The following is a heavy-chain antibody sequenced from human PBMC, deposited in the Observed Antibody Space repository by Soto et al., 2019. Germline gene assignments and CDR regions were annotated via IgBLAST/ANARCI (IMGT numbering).Heavy chain of an antibody. J-gene: IGHJ6*02. CDR2: IYYSGST. CDR3: ATGAGGPYYYYYYGMDV. V-gene: IGHV4-31*03. CDR1: GGSISSGGYY. D-gene: IGHD2-15*01. Sequence: SETLSLTCTVSGGSISSGGYYWSWIRQHPGKGLEWIGYIYYSGSTYYNPSLKSRVTISVDTSKNQFSLKLSSVTAADTAVYYCATGAGGPYYYYYYGMDVWGQGTTVTVSS.